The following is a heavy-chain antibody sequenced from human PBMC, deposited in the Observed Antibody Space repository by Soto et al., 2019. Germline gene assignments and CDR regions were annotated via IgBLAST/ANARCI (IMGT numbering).Heavy chain of an antibody. J-gene: IGHJ4*02. D-gene: IGHD6-13*01. CDR2: IYYSGST. V-gene: IGHV4-61*01. Sequence: SETLSLTCTVSGGSVSSGSYYWSWIRQPPGKGLEWIGYIYYSGSTNYNPSLKSRVTISVDTSKNQFSLKLSSVTAADTAVYYCASYFSRGPRFDYWGQGTLVTVSS. CDR1: GGSVSSGSYY. CDR3: ASYFSRGPRFDY.